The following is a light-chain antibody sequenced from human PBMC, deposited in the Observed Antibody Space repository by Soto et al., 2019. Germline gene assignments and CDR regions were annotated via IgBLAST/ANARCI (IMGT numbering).Light chain of an antibody. CDR3: QEYNNWPRK. CDR2: GAS. J-gene: IGKJ1*01. V-gene: IGKV3-15*01. Sequence: IVMTQSPATLSVSPGERTTLSCRATQSVSNNLDRYPQKPGQPPILLIYGASTRATGIPARFGGSGSVTEYSLTISSLQSEDFAVYYCQEYNNWPRKFGQGTKVEVK. CDR1: QSVSNN.